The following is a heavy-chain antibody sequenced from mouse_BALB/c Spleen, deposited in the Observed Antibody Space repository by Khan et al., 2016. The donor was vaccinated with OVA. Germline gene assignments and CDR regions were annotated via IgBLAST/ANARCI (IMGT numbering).Heavy chain of an antibody. J-gene: IGHJ4*01. V-gene: IGHV2-3*01. CDR3: AKFTPGYYSMDY. CDR1: GFSLTSYG. Sequence: QVQLKQSGPGLVAPSQSLSITCTVSGFSLTSYGVSWVRQSPGKGLEWLGVIWGDGSTNYHSTLISRLIISKDNSKSQVFLKLTGLQTDDTATYYCAKFTPGYYSMDYGGQGTSVTVSS. D-gene: IGHD1-1*01. CDR2: IWGDGST.